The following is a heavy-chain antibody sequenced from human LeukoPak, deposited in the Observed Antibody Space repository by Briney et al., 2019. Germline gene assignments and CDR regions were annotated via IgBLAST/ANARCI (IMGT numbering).Heavy chain of an antibody. CDR1: GGSFSGYY. V-gene: IGHV4-34*01. CDR3: ATRGQSGHHYYYMDV. D-gene: IGHD3-16*01. Sequence: SETLSLTCAVYGGSFSGYYWSWIRQRPGKGLEWIGEINHSGSTNYNPSLKSRVTISVDTSKNQFSLKLSSVTAADTAVYYCATRGQSGHHYYYMDVWGKGTTVTVSS. CDR2: INHSGST. J-gene: IGHJ6*03.